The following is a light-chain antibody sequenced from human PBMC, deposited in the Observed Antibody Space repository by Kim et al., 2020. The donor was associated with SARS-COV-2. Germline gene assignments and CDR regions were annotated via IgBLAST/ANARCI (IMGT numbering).Light chain of an antibody. CDR2: AAS. J-gene: IGKJ1*01. CDR1: QDISNH. V-gene: IGKV1-27*01. Sequence: ASVGDGVTITCRAGQDISNHVAWYQQKPGKVPKVLISAASALQSGVPSRFSGSRYGTDFTHTISSLQPEDVATYYCQKYDNAPWTFGQGTKVDIK. CDR3: QKYDNAPWT.